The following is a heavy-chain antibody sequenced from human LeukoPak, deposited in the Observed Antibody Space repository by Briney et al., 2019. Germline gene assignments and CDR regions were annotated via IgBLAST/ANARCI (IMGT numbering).Heavy chain of an antibody. D-gene: IGHD3-3*01. V-gene: IGHV3-23*01. J-gene: IGHJ4*02. CDR3: AEGYDFWSGYYDH. Sequence: PGGSLRLSCAASGFTVSGYAMSWVRQAPGKGLEWASGIDGSAESVKGRFTISRDKSKNTLYLQMNSLRAEDTAVYYCAEGYDFWSGYYDHWGQGTLVTVSS. CDR1: GFTVSGYA. CDR2: IDGS.